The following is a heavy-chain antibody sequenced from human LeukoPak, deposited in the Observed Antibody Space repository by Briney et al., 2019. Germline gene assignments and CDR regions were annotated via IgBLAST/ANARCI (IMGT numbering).Heavy chain of an antibody. V-gene: IGHV1-69*05. CDR1: GGTFSSYA. J-gene: IGHJ4*02. Sequence: GASVKVSCKASGGTFSSYAISLVRQAPGQGLEWMGRIIPIFGTANYAQKFQGRVTMTRNTSISTAYMELSSLRSDDTAVYCCSRVSYSSGWYVVIDNWVQRTPVTVSS. D-gene: IGHD6-19*01. CDR3: SRVSYSSGWYVVIDN. CDR2: IIPIFGTA.